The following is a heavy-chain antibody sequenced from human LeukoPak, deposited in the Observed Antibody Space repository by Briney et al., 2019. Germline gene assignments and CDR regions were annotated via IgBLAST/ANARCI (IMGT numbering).Heavy chain of an antibody. CDR2: VSFDGYNK. D-gene: IGHD1-1*01. CDR1: GFTFNSYG. J-gene: IGHJ4*02. V-gene: IGHV3-30*18. CDR3: AKTQRLIDFFDS. Sequence: GGSLTLSCVGTGFTFNSYGTHWVRQAPGKGLEWVAVVSFDGYNKYYADSVKGRFTISRDNPGRSVHLQMNSLTSEDTAVYFCAKTQRLIDFFDSWGQGILVTVSP.